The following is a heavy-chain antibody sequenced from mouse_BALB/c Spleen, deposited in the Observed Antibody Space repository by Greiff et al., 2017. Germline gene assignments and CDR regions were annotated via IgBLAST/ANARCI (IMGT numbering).Heavy chain of an antibody. CDR2: ISDGGSYT. J-gene: IGHJ4*01. CDR3: AREDEEYAMDY. V-gene: IGHV5-4*02. CDR1: GFTFSDYY. Sequence: EVKLVESGGGLVKPGGSLKLSCAASGFTFSDYYMYWVRQTPEKRLEWVATISDGGSYTYYPDSVKGRFTISRDNAKNNLYLQMSSLKSEDTAMYYCAREDEEYAMDYWGQGTSVTVSS.